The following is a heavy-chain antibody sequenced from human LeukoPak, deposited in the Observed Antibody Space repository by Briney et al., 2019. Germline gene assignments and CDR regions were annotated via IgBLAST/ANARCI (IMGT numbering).Heavy chain of an antibody. CDR1: SASIRGFY. D-gene: IGHD2-15*01. Sequence: SETLSLTCTVSSASIRGFYWSWIRQPPGKGLEWIGYIYYSGSTNYNPSLKSRVTISLDTSKNQFSLKLTSVTAADTGVYYCARIGYCSGGSCYYNWFDPWGQGTLVTVSS. J-gene: IGHJ5*02. CDR3: ARIGYCSGGSCYYNWFDP. V-gene: IGHV4-59*01. CDR2: IYYSGST.